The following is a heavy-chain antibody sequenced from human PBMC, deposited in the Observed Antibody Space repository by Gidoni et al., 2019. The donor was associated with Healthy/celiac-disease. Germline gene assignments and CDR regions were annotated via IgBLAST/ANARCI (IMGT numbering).Heavy chain of an antibody. J-gene: IGHJ4*02. D-gene: IGHD3-22*01. Sequence: EVQLLESGGGLVQPGGSLRLSCAASGFTFSRYAMSWVRQAPGKGLEWVSAISGSGGSTYYADSVKGRFTISRDNSKNTLYLQMNSLRAEDTAVYYCAKGSSGYSFGPDYWGQGTLVTVSS. CDR3: AKGSSGYSFGPDY. CDR1: GFTFSRYA. V-gene: IGHV3-23*01. CDR2: ISGSGGST.